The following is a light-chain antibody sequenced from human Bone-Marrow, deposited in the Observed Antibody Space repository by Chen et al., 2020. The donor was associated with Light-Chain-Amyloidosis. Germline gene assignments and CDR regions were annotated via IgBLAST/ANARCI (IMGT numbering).Light chain of an antibody. CDR1: QSLLHRNGYNY. CDR2: LAS. CDR3: MQDMQTPT. V-gene: IGKV2-28*01. Sequence: EIVMTQSPLSLPVTPGEPASISCRSSQSLLHRNGYNYLDWYLQRPGQSPQLLISLASNRASGGTDRFRGKGAGTDFTLNISRVEPGDVGVYCCMQDMQTPTFGGGTKVEIK. J-gene: IGKJ4*01.